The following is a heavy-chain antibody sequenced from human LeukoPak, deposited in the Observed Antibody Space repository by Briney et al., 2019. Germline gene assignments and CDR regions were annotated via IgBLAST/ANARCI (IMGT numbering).Heavy chain of an antibody. D-gene: IGHD4-17*01. CDR2: ISYDGSNK. CDR3: VRVLTVTFDS. Sequence: GGSLRLTCAASGFTFSSYGMHWVRQAPGKGLEWVAVISYDGSNKGYADSVKGRFTISRDNSKNTMYLQMNSLRDEDTAVYYCVRVLTVTFDSWGQGTLVTVSS. CDR1: GFTFSSYG. V-gene: IGHV3-30*03. J-gene: IGHJ4*02.